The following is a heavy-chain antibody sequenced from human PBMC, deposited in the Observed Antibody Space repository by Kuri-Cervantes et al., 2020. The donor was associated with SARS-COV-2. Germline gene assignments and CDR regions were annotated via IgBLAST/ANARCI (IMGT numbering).Heavy chain of an antibody. CDR2: IYHSGST. CDR3: ARALKGQIDAFDI. CDR1: GYSISSGYY. J-gene: IGHJ3*02. V-gene: IGHV4-38-2*02. Sequence: SETLSLTCTVSGYSISSGYYWGWIRQPPGKGLEWIGSIYHSGSTYYSPSLKSRVTISVDTSKTQFSLRLSSLTAADTAVYYCARALKGQIDAFDIWGQGTMVTVSS.